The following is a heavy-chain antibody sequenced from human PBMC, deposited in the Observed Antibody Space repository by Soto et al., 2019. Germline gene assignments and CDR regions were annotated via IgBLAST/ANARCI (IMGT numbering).Heavy chain of an antibody. V-gene: IGHV4-59*11. J-gene: IGHJ4*02. CDR2: IYYTGTT. CDR1: GGSLSSHY. Sequence: SDTLSLTCTVSGGSLSSHYWSWIRQPPGKGLEWIGFIYYTGTTKYNPSLKSRLTISVGTSKTQFSLKLTSVTAADTAVYYCARGNFVVVPAAAYYFDYWGQGTLVTVSS. CDR3: ARGNFVVVPAAAYYFDY. D-gene: IGHD2-2*01.